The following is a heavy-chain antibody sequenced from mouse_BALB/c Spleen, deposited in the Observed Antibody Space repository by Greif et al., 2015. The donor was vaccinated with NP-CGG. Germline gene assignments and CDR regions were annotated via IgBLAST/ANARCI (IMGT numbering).Heavy chain of an antibody. J-gene: IGHJ4*01. D-gene: IGHD3-1*01. Sequence: VKLMESGAELVRPGTSVKISCKASGYTFTNYWLGWVKQRPGHGLEWIGDIYPGGGYTNYNEKFKGKATLTADTSSSTAYMQLSSLTSEDSAVYFCAASSGYGYAMDYWGQGTSVTVSS. CDR3: AASSGYGYAMDY. CDR1: GYTFTNYW. CDR2: IYPGGGYT. V-gene: IGHV1-63*02.